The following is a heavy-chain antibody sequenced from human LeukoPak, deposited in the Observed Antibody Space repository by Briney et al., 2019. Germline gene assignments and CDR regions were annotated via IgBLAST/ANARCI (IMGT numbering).Heavy chain of an antibody. V-gene: IGHV1-2*06. CDR1: GYTFTGYH. Sequence: AAVKVSCKTSGYTFTGYHLHWVRQVPGQGLEWMGRIIPNSGDAIYALKFQDRVTLTRDTSINTVYMELSSLRSEDTAVYYCARGAPGYCSSTSCFDPWGQGTLVTVSS. CDR3: ARGAPGYCSSTSCFDP. CDR2: IIPNSGDA. J-gene: IGHJ5*02. D-gene: IGHD2-2*03.